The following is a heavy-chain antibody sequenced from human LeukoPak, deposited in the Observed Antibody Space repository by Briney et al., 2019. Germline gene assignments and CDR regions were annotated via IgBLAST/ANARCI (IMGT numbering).Heavy chain of an antibody. CDR3: AKDRITLPVEMATIPGDY. CDR1: GFTFGDYA. V-gene: IGHV3-23*01. Sequence: PGGSLRLSCTASGFTFGDYAMSWVRQAPGKGLEWVSAISGSGGSTYYADSVKGRFTISRDNSKNTLYLQMNSLRAEDTAVYYCAKDRITLPVEMATIPGDYWGQGTLVTVSS. CDR2: ISGSGGST. J-gene: IGHJ4*02. D-gene: IGHD5-24*01.